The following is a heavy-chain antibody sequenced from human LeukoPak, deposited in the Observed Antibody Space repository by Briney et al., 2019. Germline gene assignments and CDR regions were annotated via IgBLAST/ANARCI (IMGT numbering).Heavy chain of an antibody. J-gene: IGHJ5*02. V-gene: IGHV4-39*01. Sequence: SETLSLTCTVSGGSISSSSYYWGWIRQPPGKGLEWIGSIYYSGGTYYNPSLKSRVTISVDTSKNQFSLKLSSVTAADTAVYYCARRQYYYDSSGYLDWFDPWGQGTLVTVSS. CDR1: GGSISSSSYY. D-gene: IGHD3-22*01. CDR2: IYYSGGT. CDR3: ARRQYYYDSSGYLDWFDP.